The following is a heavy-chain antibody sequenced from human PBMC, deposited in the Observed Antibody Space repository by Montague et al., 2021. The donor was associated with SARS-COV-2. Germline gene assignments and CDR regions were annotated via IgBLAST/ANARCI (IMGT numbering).Heavy chain of an antibody. D-gene: IGHD5-18*01. CDR3: ARGYNYGPFDC. J-gene: IGHJ4*02. V-gene: IGHV3-20*04. CDR1: GVTFGDYG. Sequence: SLRLSCADSGVTFGDYGVSWVRQAPGKGLEWVSGVTRNGGTTGYADSVKGRFTISRDNAKNSLYLQMNSLRAEDTALYYCARGYNYGPFDCWGQGTLVTVSS. CDR2: VTRNGGTT.